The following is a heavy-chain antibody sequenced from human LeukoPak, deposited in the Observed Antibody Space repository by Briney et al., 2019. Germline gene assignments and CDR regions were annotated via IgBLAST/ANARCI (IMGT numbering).Heavy chain of an antibody. D-gene: IGHD1-26*01. CDR3: VRGLLAGYDY. Sequence: ASVKVSCKASGYIFITHYIHWVRQAPGQGLEWMGVINPTGGDTSYAQQFQGRVTMTRDTSTSTVYVELSSLRFEDTAVYYCVRGLLAGYDYWGQGTLVTVSS. CDR2: INPTGGDT. V-gene: IGHV1-46*01. CDR1: GYIFITHY. J-gene: IGHJ4*02.